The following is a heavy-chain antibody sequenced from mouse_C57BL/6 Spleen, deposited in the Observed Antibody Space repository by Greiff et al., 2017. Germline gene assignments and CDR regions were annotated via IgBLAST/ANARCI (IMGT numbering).Heavy chain of an antibody. J-gene: IGHJ4*01. Sequence: QVQLQQPGTELVKPGASVKLSCKASGYTFTSYWMHWVKQRHGQGLEWIGNINPSNGGTIYNEQFKSKATLTVDKSSSTAYMQLSSLTSEDSAVYYCARGFITTVVPAIYYAMDYWGQGTSVTVSS. V-gene: IGHV1-53*01. CDR1: GYTFTSYW. D-gene: IGHD1-1*01. CDR2: INPSNGGT. CDR3: ARGFITTVVPAIYYAMDY.